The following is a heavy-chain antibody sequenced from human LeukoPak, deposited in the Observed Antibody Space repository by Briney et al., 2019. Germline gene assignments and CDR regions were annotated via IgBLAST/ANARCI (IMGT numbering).Heavy chain of an antibody. J-gene: IGHJ6*02. CDR1: GFTFSSYA. CDR3: AKDASSGGDFWSGYSGRYYYYYGMDV. D-gene: IGHD3-3*01. Sequence: GGSLRLSCAVSGFTFSSYAMSWVRQAPGKGLEWVSAISGSGGSTYYADSVKGRFTISRDNSKNTLYLQMNSLRAEDTAVYYCAKDASSGGDFWSGYSGRYYYYYGMDVWGQGTTVTVSS. V-gene: IGHV3-23*01. CDR2: ISGSGGST.